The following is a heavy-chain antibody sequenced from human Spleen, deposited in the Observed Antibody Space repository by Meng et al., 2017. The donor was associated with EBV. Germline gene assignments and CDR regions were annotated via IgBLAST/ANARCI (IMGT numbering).Heavy chain of an antibody. J-gene: IGHJ4*02. CDR2: INAGNGNT. Sequence: QVQLVQSGAEVKKPGASVKISCKASGYSFTTYPVHWVRQAPGQRLEWMGWINAGNGNTKYSQKLQGRVTMTRDTSASTVYMELSSLRSEDTAVYYCARDGGSTGGALDYWGQGTPVTVSS. CDR3: ARDGGSTGGALDY. D-gene: IGHD2-8*02. CDR1: GYSFTTYP. V-gene: IGHV1-3*01.